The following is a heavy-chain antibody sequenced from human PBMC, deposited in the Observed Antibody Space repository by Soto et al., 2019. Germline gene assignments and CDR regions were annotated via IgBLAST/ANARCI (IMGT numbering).Heavy chain of an antibody. D-gene: IGHD5-12*01. Sequence: SGGSLRLSCAASGFTFSSYSMNWVRQAPGKGLEWVSYISSSSSTIYYADSVKGRFTISRDNAKNSLYLQMNSLRDEDTAVYYCARDDIVATIWSRGDAFDIWGQGTMVTVSS. CDR3: ARDDIVATIWSRGDAFDI. J-gene: IGHJ3*02. V-gene: IGHV3-48*02. CDR2: ISSSSSTI. CDR1: GFTFSSYS.